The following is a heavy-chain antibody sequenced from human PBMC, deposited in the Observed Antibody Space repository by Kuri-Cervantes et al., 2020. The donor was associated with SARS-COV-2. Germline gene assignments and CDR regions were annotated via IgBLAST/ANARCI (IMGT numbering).Heavy chain of an antibody. J-gene: IGHJ5*02. D-gene: IGHD6-19*01. V-gene: IGHV4-39*02. CDR2: IHYTGST. CDR3: ARDSSGWYNWFDP. Sequence: SETLSLTCTVSGGSTSSDNYYWGWIRQPPGKGLEWIGNIHYTGSTYYTWSLKSRVTISVDTSKNQFSLKLSSVTAADTAVYYCARDSSGWYNWFDPWGQGTLVTVSS. CDR1: GGSTSSDNYY.